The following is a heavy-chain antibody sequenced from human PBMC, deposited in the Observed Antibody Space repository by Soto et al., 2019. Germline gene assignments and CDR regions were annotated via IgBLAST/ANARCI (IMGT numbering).Heavy chain of an antibody. CDR3: TRVGHPNYDILSGYYSGLYPSSFDY. Sequence: PGGSLRLSCTASGFTFGDYAMSWFRQAPGKGLEWVGFIRSKAYGGTTEYAASVKGRFTISRDDSKSIAYLQMNSLKTEDTAVYYCTRVGHPNYDILSGYYSGLYPSSFDYRAQRTPVT. CDR2: IRSKAYGGTT. CDR1: GFTFGDYA. J-gene: IGHJ5*01. D-gene: IGHD3-9*01. V-gene: IGHV3-49*03.